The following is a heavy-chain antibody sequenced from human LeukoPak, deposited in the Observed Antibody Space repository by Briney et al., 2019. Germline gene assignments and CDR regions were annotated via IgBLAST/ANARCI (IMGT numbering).Heavy chain of an antibody. D-gene: IGHD2-2*01. J-gene: IGHJ4*02. CDR3: ANHLACGSTSCPPFDY. CDR2: INDDGSDT. V-gene: IGHV3-74*01. CDR1: GFTFKLYW. Sequence: PGGSLRLSCAVSGFTFKLYWMHWVRQAPGKGPVWVSRINDDGSDTTYADSVKGRFTISRDDAKNMLFLQMNSLRAEDTAVYYCANHLACGSTSCPPFDYWGQGTLVTVSS.